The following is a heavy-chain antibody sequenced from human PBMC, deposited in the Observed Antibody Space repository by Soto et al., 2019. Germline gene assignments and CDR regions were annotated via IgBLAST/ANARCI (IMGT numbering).Heavy chain of an antibody. CDR3: ARWSNNKVVDP. Sequence: QVQLVESGGGVVQPGRSLRLSCEGSGFTFRNHGMHWIRQSPGKGLEWLAVIWYDGREKYYADSVKGRFTISRDNSKNTLYLKMNSLKVEDTAIYYCARWSNNKVVDPWGQGTVVTVS. J-gene: IGHJ5*02. CDR2: IWYDGREK. V-gene: IGHV3-33*01. D-gene: IGHD1-1*01. CDR1: GFTFRNHG.